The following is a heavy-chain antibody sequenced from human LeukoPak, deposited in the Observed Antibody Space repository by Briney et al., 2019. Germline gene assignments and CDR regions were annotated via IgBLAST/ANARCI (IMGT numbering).Heavy chain of an antibody. V-gene: IGHV4-4*07. CDR1: GGSIRGYY. CDR3: ARDGYGGSV. J-gene: IGHJ4*02. CDR2: IFISGGT. D-gene: IGHD2-15*01. Sequence: SETLSLTCTVSGGSIRGYYWSWIRQPAGKRLEWIGRIFISGGTNYNPSLKSRVTMSVDMSKNQFSLKVSSVSAADTAVYYCARDGYGGSVWGQGILVTVSS.